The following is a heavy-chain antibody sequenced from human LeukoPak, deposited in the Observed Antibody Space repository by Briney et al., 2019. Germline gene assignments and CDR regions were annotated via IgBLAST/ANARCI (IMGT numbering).Heavy chain of an antibody. J-gene: IGHJ4*02. CDR1: GFLFSSYV. CDR3: ARDSYYGGTQDY. D-gene: IGHD4-23*01. Sequence: GGSLRLSCAASGFLFSSYVMSWVRQAPGKGLEWVSYINPSGGTIYYADSLKGRFTISRDKAKKSLYLQMNILRAEDTAVYYCARDSYYGGTQDYWGQGTLVTVSS. V-gene: IGHV3-48*03. CDR2: INPSGGTI.